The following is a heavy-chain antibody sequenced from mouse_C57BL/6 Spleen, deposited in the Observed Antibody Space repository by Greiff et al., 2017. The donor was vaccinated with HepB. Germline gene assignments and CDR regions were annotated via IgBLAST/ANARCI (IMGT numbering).Heavy chain of an antibody. CDR1: GYAFSSSW. J-gene: IGHJ4*01. CDR3: AREGRVYAMDY. V-gene: IGHV1-82*01. CDR2: IYPGDGDT. Sequence: QVQLQQSGPELVKPGASVKISCKASGYAFSSSWMNWVKQRPGKGLEWIGRIYPGDGDTNYNGKFKGKATLTADKSSSTAYMQLSSLTSEDSAVYFCAREGRVYAMDYWGQGTSVTVSS.